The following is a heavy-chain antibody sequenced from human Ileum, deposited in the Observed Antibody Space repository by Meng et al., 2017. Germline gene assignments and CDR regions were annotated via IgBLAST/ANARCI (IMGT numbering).Heavy chain of an antibody. D-gene: IGHD3-10*01. V-gene: IGHV4-30-4*01. CDR2: TYYNGSP. J-gene: IGHJ4*02. Sequence: QVQLQESGPGLVKPSQTLSLPCNVSGGSFSSDNYYWTWIRQTPGKGLEWIGLTYYNGSPFYNPSLRSRVTISVDTSKDQFSLKLTSVTAADTAVYYCARERRHYYGSGSFDYWGQGILVTVSS. CDR1: GGSFSSDNYY. CDR3: ARERRHYYGSGSFDY.